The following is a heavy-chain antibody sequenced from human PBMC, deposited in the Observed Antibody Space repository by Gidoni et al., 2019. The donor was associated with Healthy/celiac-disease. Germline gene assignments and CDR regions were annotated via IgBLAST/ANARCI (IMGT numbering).Heavy chain of an antibody. CDR1: GYTFTSYY. J-gene: IGHJ5*02. CDR3: ARGYCSGGSCFEQNWFDP. V-gene: IGHV1-46*01. Sequence: VKVSCKASGYTFTSYYMHWVRQAPGQGLEWMGIINPSGGSTSYAQKFQGIVTMTRDTSTSTVYMELSSLRSEDTAVYYCARGYCSGGSCFEQNWFDPWGKGTLVTVSS. CDR2: INPSGGST. D-gene: IGHD2-15*01.